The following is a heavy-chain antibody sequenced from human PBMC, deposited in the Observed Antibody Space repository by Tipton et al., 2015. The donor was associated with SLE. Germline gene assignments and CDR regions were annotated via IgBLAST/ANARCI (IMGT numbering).Heavy chain of an antibody. Sequence: GSLRLSCAASGFTVSGNYMGWVRQATGKGLDWVSVIYGGGSTDYAASVKGRFTISRDNSQNTLYLQMNSLRAEDTAVYYCAKDRGYDFWSAYPSSWGQGTLVTVSS. V-gene: IGHV3-53*01. CDR1: GFTVSGNY. CDR3: AKDRGYDFWSAYPSS. J-gene: IGHJ5*02. CDR2: IYGGGST. D-gene: IGHD3-3*01.